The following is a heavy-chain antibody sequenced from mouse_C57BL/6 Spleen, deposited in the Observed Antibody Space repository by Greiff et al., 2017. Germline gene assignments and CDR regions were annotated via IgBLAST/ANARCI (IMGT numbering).Heavy chain of an antibody. J-gene: IGHJ3*01. CDR1: GYTFTSYG. CDR2: IYPRSGNT. Sequence: QVQLKESGAELARPGASVKLSCKASGYTFTSYGISWVKQRTGQGLEWIGEIYPRSGNTYYNEKFKGKATLTVDTSSSTAYMQLSSLTSEDSAVYYCARGELWDYDGAWFAYWGQGTLVTVSA. CDR3: ARGELWDYDGAWFAY. V-gene: IGHV1-81*01. D-gene: IGHD2-4*01.